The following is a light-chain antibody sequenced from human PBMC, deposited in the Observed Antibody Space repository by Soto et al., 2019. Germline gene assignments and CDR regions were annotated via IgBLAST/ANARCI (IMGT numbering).Light chain of an antibody. V-gene: IGKV3-15*01. J-gene: IGKJ4*01. Sequence: ETVMTQSPATLSASPGESATLSCRASQSVNSDLAWYQQIPGQAPRLLIYSASTWATGGPARFSGSGSGTEFTLTISSLQSEDVAIYYCQQYNNWPLTFGGGTKVEI. CDR1: QSVNSD. CDR2: SAS. CDR3: QQYNNWPLT.